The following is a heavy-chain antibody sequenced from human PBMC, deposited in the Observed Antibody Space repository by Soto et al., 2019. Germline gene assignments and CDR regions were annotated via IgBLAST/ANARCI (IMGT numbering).Heavy chain of an antibody. CDR3: AHRVPYSSYWDVGWFDT. CDR2: IYWDNDR. V-gene: IGHV2-5*02. D-gene: IGHD2-21*01. CDR1: GFSLSSSGVG. J-gene: IGHJ5*02. Sequence: QITLKESGPTLVEPTQTLTLTCSFSGFSLSSSGVGVGWLRQAPGKALECLGIIYWDNDRRYNPSLKKRLTLTKDTSKNQVILTMTYMEHVDTAAYYSAHRVPYSSYWDVGWFDTWGQGTLFTVS.